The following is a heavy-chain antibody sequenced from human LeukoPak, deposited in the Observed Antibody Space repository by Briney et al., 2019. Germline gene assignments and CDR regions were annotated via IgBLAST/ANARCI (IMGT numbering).Heavy chain of an antibody. CDR1: GFTFDDYA. CDR3: AKADDFWSSPDY. Sequence: GRSLRLSCAASGFTFDDYAMHWVRQAPGKGLEWVSGISWNSGSIGYADSVKGRFTISRDNAKNSLYLQMNSLRAEDTALYYCAKADDFWSSPDYWGQGALVTVSS. J-gene: IGHJ4*02. CDR2: ISWNSGSI. D-gene: IGHD3-3*01. V-gene: IGHV3-9*01.